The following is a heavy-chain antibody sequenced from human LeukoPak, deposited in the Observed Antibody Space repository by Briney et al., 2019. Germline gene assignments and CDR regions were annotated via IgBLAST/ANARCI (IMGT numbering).Heavy chain of an antibody. Sequence: ASVKVSCKASGYTFTGYYMHWVRQAPGQGLEWMGIINPSGGSTSYAQKFQGRVTMTRDTSTSTVYMELSSLRSEDTAVYYCARERVGWTTVVTRGMDVWGQGTTVTVSS. CDR1: GYTFTGYY. CDR2: INPSGGST. CDR3: ARERVGWTTVVTRGMDV. V-gene: IGHV1-46*01. D-gene: IGHD4-23*01. J-gene: IGHJ6*02.